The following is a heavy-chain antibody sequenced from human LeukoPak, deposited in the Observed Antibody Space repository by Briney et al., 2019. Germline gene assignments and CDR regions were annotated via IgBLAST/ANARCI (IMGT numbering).Heavy chain of an antibody. CDR3: SRKGVIYCTDACFHDVFDI. CDR1: RFTFTDDW. J-gene: IGHJ3*02. Sequence: GGSLRLSCAASRFTFTDDWINWVRQAPGKGLKWVANINVDGSENHSVDSVKGRFTISRDNAKNSLYFQMNSLICQDTAVYYCSRKGVIYCTDACFHDVFDIWGQGTTVTVYS. V-gene: IGHV3-7*01. D-gene: IGHD2-8*01. CDR2: INVDGSEN.